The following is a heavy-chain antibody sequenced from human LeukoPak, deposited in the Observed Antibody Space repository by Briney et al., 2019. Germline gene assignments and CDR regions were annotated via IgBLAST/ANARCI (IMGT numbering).Heavy chain of an antibody. CDR1: GYTLTGYY. Sequence: ASVKVSCKASGYTLTGYYMHWVRQAPGQGLEWMGWINPNSGGTNYAQKFQGRVTMTRDTSISTAYMELSRLRSDDTAVYYCARASPIVGATYYYYYMDVWGKGTTVTVSS. J-gene: IGHJ6*03. CDR2: INPNSGGT. V-gene: IGHV1-2*02. D-gene: IGHD1-26*01. CDR3: ARASPIVGATYYYYYMDV.